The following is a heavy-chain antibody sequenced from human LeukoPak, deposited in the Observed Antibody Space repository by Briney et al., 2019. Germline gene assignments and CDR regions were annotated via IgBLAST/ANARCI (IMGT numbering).Heavy chain of an antibody. D-gene: IGHD1-26*01. CDR3: ARAARDSGRYYLYYYYGMDV. J-gene: IGHJ6*02. V-gene: IGHV4-59*01. CDR1: GGSISSYY. Sequence: PSETLSLTCTVSGGSISSYYWSWIRQPPGKGLEWIGYIYYSGSTNYNPSLKSRVTISVDTSKNQFSLKLSSVTAADTAVYYCARAARDSGRYYLYYYYGMDVWGQGTTVTVSS. CDR2: IYYSGST.